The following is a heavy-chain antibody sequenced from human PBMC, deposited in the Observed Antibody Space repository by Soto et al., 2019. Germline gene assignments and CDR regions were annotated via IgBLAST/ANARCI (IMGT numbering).Heavy chain of an antibody. J-gene: IGHJ4*01. CDR1: GCTFRNYA. CDR3: SIPTLPAAGFDY. V-gene: IGHV3-23*01. Sequence: EVQLLESGGGLVQPGGSLRHSCAASGCTFRNYAMSWVHQPQGKGLEWVSVITGSGGGTYFVYSVKGRFTISRDNPKYTVYLQKNRLRAEDTAVHYWSIPTLPAAGFDYWGHGALVTV. D-gene: IGHD6-13*01. CDR2: ITGSGGGT.